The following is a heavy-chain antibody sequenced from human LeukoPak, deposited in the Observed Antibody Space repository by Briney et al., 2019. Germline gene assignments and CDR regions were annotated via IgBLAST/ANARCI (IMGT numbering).Heavy chain of an antibody. J-gene: IGHJ6*03. CDR3: ARGRVSSSTWYSTYYYYFYMDV. D-gene: IGHD1-1*01. CDR1: GGSISSYY. CDR2: ADHTGST. Sequence: SETLSLTCTVSGGSISSYYWSWIRQPPGKGLEWIGYADHTGSTNFNPSLNGRVSISRDTTHNLFSLRLRSVTAADTAVYFCARGRVSSSTWYSTYYYYFYMDVWGKGTTVTVSS. V-gene: IGHV4-59*01.